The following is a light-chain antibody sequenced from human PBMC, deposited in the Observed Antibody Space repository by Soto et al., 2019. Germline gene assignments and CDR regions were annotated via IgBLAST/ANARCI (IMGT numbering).Light chain of an antibody. CDR3: SSYTSGSTWV. J-gene: IGLJ3*02. CDR1: SSDVGGYNY. V-gene: IGLV2-14*01. CDR2: EVS. Sequence: QSALTQPASVSGSPGQSITISCTGTSSDVGGYNYVSWYQQHPGKAPKLMIYEVSNRPSGVSNRFSGSKSGNTASLTISGLQAEDEADYYCSSYTSGSTWVFGGGTKVT.